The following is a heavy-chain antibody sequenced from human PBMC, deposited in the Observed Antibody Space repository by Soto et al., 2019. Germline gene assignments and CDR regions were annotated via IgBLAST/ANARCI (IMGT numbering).Heavy chain of an antibody. CDR1: GFTFSSYG. J-gene: IGHJ4*02. CDR2: IWYDGSNK. V-gene: IGHV3-33*01. D-gene: IGHD5-18*01. CDR3: ARGGYSYGYLDY. Sequence: GSLRLSCAASGFTFSSYGMHWVRQAPGKGLEWVAVIWYDGSNKYYADSVKGRFTISRDNSKNTLYLQMNSLRAEDTAVYYCARGGYSYGYLDYWGQGTLVTVSS.